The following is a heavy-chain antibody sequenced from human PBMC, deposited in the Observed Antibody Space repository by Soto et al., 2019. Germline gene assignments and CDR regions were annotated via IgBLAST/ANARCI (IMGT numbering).Heavy chain of an antibody. V-gene: IGHV4-59*01. CDR1: GGSISSYY. CDR2: IYYSGST. Sequence: PSETLSLTCTVSGGSISSYYWSWIRQPPGKGLEWIGYIYYSGSTNYNPSLKSRVTISVDTSKNQFSLKLSSVAAADTAVYYCARVKDYYDSSGLNFDYWGQGTLVTVSS. CDR3: ARVKDYYDSSGLNFDY. J-gene: IGHJ4*02. D-gene: IGHD3-22*01.